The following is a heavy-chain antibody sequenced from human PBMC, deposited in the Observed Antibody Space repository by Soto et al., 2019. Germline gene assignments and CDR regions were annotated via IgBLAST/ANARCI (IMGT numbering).Heavy chain of an antibody. CDR1: GYNFTSYD. V-gene: IGHV1-8*01. CDR3: AITRHWGQILTGSNAFDI. J-gene: IGHJ3*02. CDR2: MNPNSGNT. D-gene: IGHD3-9*01. Sequence: ASVKVSCKASGYNFTSYDINWVRQATGQGLEWMGWMNPNSGNTGYAQKFQGRVTITRNTSISTAYMELSSLRSEDTAVYYCAITRHWGQILTGSNAFDIWSQGTMVTVSS.